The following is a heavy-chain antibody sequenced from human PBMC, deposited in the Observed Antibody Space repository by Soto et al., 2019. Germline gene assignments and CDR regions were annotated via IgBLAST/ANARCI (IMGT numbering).Heavy chain of an antibody. Sequence: GASVKVSCKASGYTFTGYYMHWVRQAPGQGLEWMGWINPNSGGTNYAQKFQGRVTMTRDTSISTAYMELSRLRSDDTAVYYCARDQSSSWPWGPNNYYGMDVWGQGTTVTVSS. CDR3: ARDQSSSWPWGPNNYYGMDV. J-gene: IGHJ6*02. D-gene: IGHD6-13*01. CDR1: GYTFTGYY. CDR2: INPNSGGT. V-gene: IGHV1-2*02.